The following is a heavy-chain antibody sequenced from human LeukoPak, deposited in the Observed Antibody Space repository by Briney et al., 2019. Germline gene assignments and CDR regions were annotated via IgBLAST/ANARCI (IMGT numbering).Heavy chain of an antibody. Sequence: GGSLRLSCAASGFTFSSYAMNWVRQAPGKGLVWVSAISGGGVTSTYYADSVKGRFTISRGNSKNTLYLQMNSLRADDTAVYYCAKAGSHSYFDYWGQGTLVTVSS. CDR2: ISGGGVTST. V-gene: IGHV3-23*01. J-gene: IGHJ4*02. D-gene: IGHD1-26*01. CDR3: AKAGSHSYFDY. CDR1: GFTFSSYA.